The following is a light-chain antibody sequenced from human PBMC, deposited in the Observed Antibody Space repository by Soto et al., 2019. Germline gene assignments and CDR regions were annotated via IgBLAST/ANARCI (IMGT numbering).Light chain of an antibody. V-gene: IGLV2-14*01. J-gene: IGLJ1*01. CDR3: SSYTSSSTYV. Sequence: QSALTQPASVSGSPGQSITISCTGTSSDVGGYNYVSWYQQHPGKVPKLMIYDVSHRPSGVSNRFSGSKSGNTASLTISGLQAEDEADYYCSSYTSSSTYVFGTGTKLTVL. CDR1: SSDVGGYNY. CDR2: DVS.